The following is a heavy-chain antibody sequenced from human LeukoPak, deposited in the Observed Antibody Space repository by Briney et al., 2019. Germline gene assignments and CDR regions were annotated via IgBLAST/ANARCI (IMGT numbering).Heavy chain of an antibody. V-gene: IGHV4-34*01. CDR3: ARWPLVDFWSGYHPYFDY. CDR2: INHSGST. J-gene: IGHJ4*02. Sequence: PSETLSLTCAVYGGSFSGYYWSWIRQPPGKGLEWIGEINHSGSTNYNPSLKSRVTISVDTSKNQFSLKLSSVTAADTAVYYCARWPLVDFWSGYHPYFDYWGQGTLVTVSS. D-gene: IGHD3-3*01. CDR1: GGSFSGYY.